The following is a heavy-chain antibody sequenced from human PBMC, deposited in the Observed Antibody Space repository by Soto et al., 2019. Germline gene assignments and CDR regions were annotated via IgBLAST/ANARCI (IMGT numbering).Heavy chain of an antibody. D-gene: IGHD6-19*01. CDR1: GGSFSGYY. CDR3: ARGNRRYSSGLNWFDP. V-gene: IGHV4-34*01. J-gene: IGHJ5*02. Sequence: KPSETLSLTCAVYGGSFSGYYWSWIRQPPGKGLEWIGEINHSGSTNYNPSLKSRVTISIDTSKNQFSLRLSSVTAADTAVYYCARGNRRYSSGLNWFDPWGQGTLVTVSS. CDR2: INHSGST.